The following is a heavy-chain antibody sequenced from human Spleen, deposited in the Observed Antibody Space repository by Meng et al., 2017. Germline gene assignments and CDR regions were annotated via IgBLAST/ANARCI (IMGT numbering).Heavy chain of an antibody. CDR3: AREDYSGSGFWYFDL. V-gene: IGHV4-34*01. Sequence: QVQLQQWGAGLLKPSETLSLTCAVYGGSFSDYYWSWIRQPPGKGLEWIAEINHSGSTNYNPSLKSRVTISVDTSKNQFSLNLSSVTAADTAVYYCAREDYSGSGFWYFDLWGRGTLVTVSS. D-gene: IGHD3-10*01. CDR1: GGSFSDYY. J-gene: IGHJ2*01. CDR2: INHSGST.